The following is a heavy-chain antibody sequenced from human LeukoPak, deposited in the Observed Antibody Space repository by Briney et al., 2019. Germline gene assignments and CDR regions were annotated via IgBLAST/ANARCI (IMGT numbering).Heavy chain of an antibody. J-gene: IGHJ6*02. Sequence: SETLSLTCTVSGGSISSYYWSWIRQPPGKGLEWIGYIYYSGSTNYNPSLKSRVTISVDTPKNQFSLKLSSVTAADTAVYYCARHEGGDGFYSYYYGMDVWGQGTTVTVSS. V-gene: IGHV4-59*08. CDR2: IYYSGST. CDR1: GGSISSYY. D-gene: IGHD5-12*01. CDR3: ARHEGGDGFYSYYYGMDV.